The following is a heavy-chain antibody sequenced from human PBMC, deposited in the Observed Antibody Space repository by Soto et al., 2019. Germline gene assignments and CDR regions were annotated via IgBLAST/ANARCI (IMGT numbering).Heavy chain of an antibody. CDR1: GFTFSNYG. CDR2: IWYDGVKN. J-gene: IGHJ4*02. D-gene: IGHD3-16*01. V-gene: IGHV3-33*01. CDR3: ARDGDVNTGFGKDY. Sequence: PGGSLRLSCAASGFTFSNYGMHWVRQAPGKGLEWVAFIWYDGVKNYYAESVKGRFAISRDNSKNTLYLQMNSLRVEDTAVYYCARDGDVNTGFGKDYWGQGTLVTVSS.